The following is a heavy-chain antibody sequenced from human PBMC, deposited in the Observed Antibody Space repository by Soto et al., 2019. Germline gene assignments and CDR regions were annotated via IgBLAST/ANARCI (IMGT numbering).Heavy chain of an antibody. CDR3: AREAGGDYWYFDL. D-gene: IGHD4-17*01. Sequence: SETLSVTCAVYGGSFSGYYWSWIRQPPGKGLEWIGEINHSGSTNYNPSLKSRVTISVDTSKNQFSLKLSSVTAADTAVYYCAREAGGDYWYFDLWGRGTLVTVPQ. CDR1: GGSFSGYY. J-gene: IGHJ2*01. CDR2: INHSGST. V-gene: IGHV4-34*01.